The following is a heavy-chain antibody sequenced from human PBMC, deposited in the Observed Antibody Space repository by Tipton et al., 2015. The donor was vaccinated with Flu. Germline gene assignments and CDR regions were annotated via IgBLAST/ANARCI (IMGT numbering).Heavy chain of an antibody. CDR3: ITPEKSGLQWDY. CDR1: GGSISSSRYY. D-gene: IGHD5-24*01. Sequence: TLSLTCTVSGGSISSSRYYWGWIRQPAGKGLEWIGSIYHSGTAYYNPSLKSRVTISVDTSKNQISLRLSSVTAADTAMYYGITPEKSGLQWDYWGQGTLVTVSS. J-gene: IGHJ4*02. CDR2: IYHSGTA. V-gene: IGHV4-39*07.